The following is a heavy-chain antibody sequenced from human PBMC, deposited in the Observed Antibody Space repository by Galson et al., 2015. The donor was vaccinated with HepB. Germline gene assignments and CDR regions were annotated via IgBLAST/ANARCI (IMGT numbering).Heavy chain of an antibody. CDR2: ISSSSSTI. V-gene: IGHV3-48*01. J-gene: IGHJ6*02. CDR3: ARVVAVAGRGGEYYYGMDV. CDR1: GFTFSSYS. D-gene: IGHD6-19*01. Sequence: SLRLSCAASGFTFSSYSMNWVRQAPGKGLEWVSYISSSSSTIYYADSVKGRFTISRDNAKNSLYLQMNSLRAEDTAVYYCARVVAVAGRGGEYYYGMDVWGQGTTVTVSS.